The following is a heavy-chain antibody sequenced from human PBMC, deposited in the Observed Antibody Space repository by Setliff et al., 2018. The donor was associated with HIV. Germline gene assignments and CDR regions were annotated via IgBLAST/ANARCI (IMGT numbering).Heavy chain of an antibody. CDR1: GGSISNSRYY. V-gene: IGHV4-39*01. J-gene: IGHJ4*02. Sequence: PSETLSLTCTVSGGSISNSRYYWSWIRQPPGKGLEWIGSIYYSGSTYYNPSLKSRVTISVDTSKNQFSLKLSSVTAADTAVYYCARLSIAGTTTDYWGQGTLVTVS. CDR2: IYYSGST. D-gene: IGHD6-6*01. CDR3: ARLSIAGTTTDY.